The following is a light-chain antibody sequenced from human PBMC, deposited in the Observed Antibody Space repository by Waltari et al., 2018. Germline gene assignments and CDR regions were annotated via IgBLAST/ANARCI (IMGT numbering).Light chain of an antibody. CDR3: QSYDSSLGGSRV. Sequence: QSVLTQPPSVSGAPGQRVTISCTGSSSNIGAGHDVHWYQHLPGTAPKLLIYGNNNRPAGVPGRFSGSKSGTAASRGITGLQAEDESDYYCQSYDSSLGGSRVFGTGTKVTVL. CDR1: SSNIGAGHD. CDR2: GNN. V-gene: IGLV1-40*01. J-gene: IGLJ1*01.